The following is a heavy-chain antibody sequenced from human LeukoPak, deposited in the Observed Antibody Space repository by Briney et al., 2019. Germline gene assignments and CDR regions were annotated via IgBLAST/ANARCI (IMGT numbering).Heavy chain of an antibody. CDR3: APPPYYYEANGYSVA. V-gene: IGHV4-4*07. CDR2: IYTSGST. Sequence: SETLSLTCTVSGGSLSSYYWNWIRQPAGKGLEWIGRIYTSGSTNYNPSLKSRVTISVDSSKNQFSLNLSSVTAADTAVYYCAPPPYYYEANGYSVAWGQGTLVTVSS. J-gene: IGHJ5*02. CDR1: GGSLSSYY. D-gene: IGHD3-22*01.